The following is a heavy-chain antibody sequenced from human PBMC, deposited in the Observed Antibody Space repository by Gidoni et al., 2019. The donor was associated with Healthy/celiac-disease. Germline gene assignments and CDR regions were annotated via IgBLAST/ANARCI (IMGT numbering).Heavy chain of an antibody. Sequence: QVQLQESGPGLVKPSETLSLTCTVSGGSISSYYWSWIRQPPGKGLEWIGYIYYSGSTNYNPSLKSRVTISVDTSKNQFSLKLSSVTAADTAVYYCARVRAQFFWYFDLWGRGTLVTVSS. CDR3: ARVRAQFFWYFDL. CDR1: GGSISSYY. CDR2: IYYSGST. J-gene: IGHJ2*01. V-gene: IGHV4-59*01.